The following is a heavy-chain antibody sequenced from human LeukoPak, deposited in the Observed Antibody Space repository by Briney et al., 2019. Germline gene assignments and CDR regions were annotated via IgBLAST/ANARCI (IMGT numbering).Heavy chain of an antibody. J-gene: IGHJ5*02. Sequence: GESLQISCKGSGYSFTTYWIGWVRQLPGKGLEWMGIIYPDDSDTRYSPSFQGQVTISADKSISTAYLQWSSLKASDTAMYYCARGPTRSSMVRGVVWFDPWGQGTLVTVSS. CDR1: GYSFTTYW. D-gene: IGHD3-10*01. V-gene: IGHV5-51*01. CDR2: IYPDDSDT. CDR3: ARGPTRSSMVRGVVWFDP.